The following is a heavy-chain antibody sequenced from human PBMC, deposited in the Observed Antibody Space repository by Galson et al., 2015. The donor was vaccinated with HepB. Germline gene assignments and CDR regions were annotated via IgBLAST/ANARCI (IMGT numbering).Heavy chain of an antibody. J-gene: IGHJ4*02. CDR2: INHSGST. CDR1: GGSFSGYY. V-gene: IGHV4-34*01. CDR3: ARDGRRRVDY. Sequence: ETLSLTCAVYGGSFSGYYWSWIRQPPGKGLEWIGEINHSGSTNYNPSLKSRVTISVDTSKNQFSLKLSSVTAADTAVYYCARDGRRRVDYWGQGTLVTVSS.